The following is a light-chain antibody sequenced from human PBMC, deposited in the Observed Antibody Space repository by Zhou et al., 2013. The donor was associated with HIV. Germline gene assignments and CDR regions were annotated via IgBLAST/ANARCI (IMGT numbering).Light chain of an antibody. CDR2: VGS. V-gene: IGKV2-28*01. Sequence: DIVMTQSPLFLPVTPGEPASISCRSSQSLLHSNGHSYLDWYLQKPGQSPQLLIYVGSNRASGVPDRVSGSVSGTDFTLKISRVEAEDVGIYYCMQVLQAPYTVGQGTKLEIK. CDR3: MQVLQAPYT. CDR1: QSLLHSNGHSY. J-gene: IGKJ2*01.